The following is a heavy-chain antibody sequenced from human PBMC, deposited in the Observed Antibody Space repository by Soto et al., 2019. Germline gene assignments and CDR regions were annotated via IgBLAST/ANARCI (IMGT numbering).Heavy chain of an antibody. V-gene: IGHV3-23*02. CDR1: GVTSTSYG. J-gene: IGHJ4*02. CDR3: AKDKKQLVSAAFAY. D-gene: IGHD6-13*01. CDR2: ISGSGGST. Sequence: GGLLTDSCGAAGVTSTSYGMSWFSKNPGKGLEWVSAISGSGGSTYYCDSVKGRFTISRDNSKNTLYLQMNSLRAEDTAVYYCAKDKKQLVSAAFAYRGQGTPVPSP.